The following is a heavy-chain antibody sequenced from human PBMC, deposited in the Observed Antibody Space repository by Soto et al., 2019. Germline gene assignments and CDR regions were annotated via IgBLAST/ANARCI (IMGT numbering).Heavy chain of an antibody. D-gene: IGHD3-10*01. CDR2: ISYDGGKK. J-gene: IGHJ4*02. V-gene: IGHV3-30*04. CDR3: ARASGESYPGSRVFDS. CDR1: GFNFSSYA. Sequence: GGSLRLSCAASGFNFSSYAMHWVRQAPGKGLEWVAVISYDGGKKYYADSVRGRFTMSRDNSKNILYLQMNSLRAEDTAIYYCARASGESYPGSRVFDSWGQGTRVTVSS.